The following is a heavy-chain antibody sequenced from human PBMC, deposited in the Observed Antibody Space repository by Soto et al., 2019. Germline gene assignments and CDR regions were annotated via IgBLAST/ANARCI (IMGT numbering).Heavy chain of an antibody. V-gene: IGHV3-11*01. CDR1: GFIFSDYY. CDR3: ARDSVVAIDY. Sequence: GGSLRLSCAASGFIFSDYYMSWIRQAPGKGLEWVSYISSSGTTTYYADSVKGRFTISRDNAKNSLYLQVNSLRAEDTAVYYCARDSVVAIDYWGQGTLVTSPQ. D-gene: IGHD2-21*01. CDR2: ISSSGTTT. J-gene: IGHJ4*02.